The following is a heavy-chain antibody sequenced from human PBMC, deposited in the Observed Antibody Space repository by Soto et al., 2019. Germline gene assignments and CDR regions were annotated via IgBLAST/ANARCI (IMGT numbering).Heavy chain of an antibody. CDR2: INHSGST. CDR3: ARDKITGLFDY. CDR1: GGSFIGYY. D-gene: IGHD2-8*02. V-gene: IGHV4-34*01. Sequence: PSETLSLTCAVYGGSFIGYYWTWILQPPGTGLEWIGEINHSGSTNYNPSLKSRVTISVDTSKNQFSLKLTSVTAADTALYYCARDKITGLFDYWGQGALVTVSS. J-gene: IGHJ4*02.